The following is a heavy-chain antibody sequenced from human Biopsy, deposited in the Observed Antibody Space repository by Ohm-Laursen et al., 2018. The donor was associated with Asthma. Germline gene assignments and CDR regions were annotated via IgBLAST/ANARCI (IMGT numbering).Heavy chain of an antibody. Sequence: GTLSLTCSLSSGSGGYMRSGNYYWGWIRRPPGKGLEWIGSIYYSGTTYYNPSLETRVTVSADTSKNQFALKLTSLTAADTAVYYCVRGSSSWHHGPFHYYYGLDVWGQGTTATVSS. J-gene: IGHJ6*02. CDR3: VRGSSSWHHGPFHYYYGLDV. V-gene: IGHV4-39*01. D-gene: IGHD6-13*01. CDR1: SGSGGYMRSGNYY. CDR2: IYYSGTT.